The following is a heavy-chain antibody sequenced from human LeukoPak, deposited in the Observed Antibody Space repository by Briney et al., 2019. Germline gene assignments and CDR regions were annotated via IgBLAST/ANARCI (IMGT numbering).Heavy chain of an antibody. V-gene: IGHV3-21*01. J-gene: IGHJ4*02. Sequence: GGSLRLSCAASGFTFSSYSMNWVRQAPGKGLEWDSSISSSSSYIYYADSVKGRFTISRDNAKNSLYLQMNSLRAEDTAVYYCARDRQQLVDYWGQGTLVTVSS. D-gene: IGHD6-13*01. CDR2: ISSSSSYI. CDR3: ARDRQQLVDY. CDR1: GFTFSSYS.